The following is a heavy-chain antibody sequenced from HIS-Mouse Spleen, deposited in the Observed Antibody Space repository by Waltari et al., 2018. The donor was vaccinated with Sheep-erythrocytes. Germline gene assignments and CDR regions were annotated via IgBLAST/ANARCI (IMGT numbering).Heavy chain of an antibody. CDR2: IYYSGST. Sequence: QHPGKGLEWIGYIYYSGSTYYNPSLKSRVTISVDTSKNQFSLKLSSVTAADTAVYYCARDPLTGADYWGQGTLVTVSS. V-gene: IGHV4-31*02. J-gene: IGHJ4*02. CDR3: ARDPLTGADY. D-gene: IGHD7-27*01.